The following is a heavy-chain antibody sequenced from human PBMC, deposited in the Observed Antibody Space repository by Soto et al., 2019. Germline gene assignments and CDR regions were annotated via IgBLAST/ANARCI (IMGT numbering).Heavy chain of an antibody. V-gene: IGHV4-59*08. CDR2: IYYGGTT. J-gene: IGHJ5*02. CDR1: GDSFSPNY. Sequence: SETLSLTCTVSGDSFSPNYWSWLRQFPGKGLEWVGNIYYGGTTSYNPSPKGRVTISLETSKNQFSLRLTSVTAADTAVYYCARLGNYYQSLDPWGPGTLVTVSS. D-gene: IGHD3-10*01. CDR3: ARLGNYYQSLDP.